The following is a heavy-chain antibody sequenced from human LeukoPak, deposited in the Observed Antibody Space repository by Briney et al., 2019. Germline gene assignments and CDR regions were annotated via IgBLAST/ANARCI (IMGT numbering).Heavy chain of an antibody. V-gene: IGHV3-43D*03. Sequence: GGSLRLSCAASGFTFDDYAMHWVRQPPGKGLEWVSLITWDGDNTYYTDSVKGRFTISRDNSENSLYLQMNTLRAEDTALYYCAKGTSSWHEFDYWGQGTLVTVSS. CDR2: ITWDGDNT. CDR1: GFTFDDYA. J-gene: IGHJ4*02. D-gene: IGHD6-13*01. CDR3: AKGTSSWHEFDY.